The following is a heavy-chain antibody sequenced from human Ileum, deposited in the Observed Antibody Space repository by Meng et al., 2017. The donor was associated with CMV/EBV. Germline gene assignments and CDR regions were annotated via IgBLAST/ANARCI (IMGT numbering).Heavy chain of an antibody. Sequence: GGSLRLSCVASGFTFSSYEMNWVRQAPGKGLEWISYITNSGSTIYYADSVKSRFTISRDNAKNSLYLQMTSLRAEDTAVYYCLRWVDDWGQGTLVTVSS. J-gene: IGHJ4*02. CDR2: ITNSGSTI. V-gene: IGHV3-48*03. CDR3: LRWVDD. CDR1: GFTFSSYE.